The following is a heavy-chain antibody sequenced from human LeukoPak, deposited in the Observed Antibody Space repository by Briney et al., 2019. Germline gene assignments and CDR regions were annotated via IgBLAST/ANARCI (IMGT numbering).Heavy chain of an antibody. V-gene: IGHV1-2*02. CDR2: INPNSGGT. CDR1: GYTFTGYY. Sequence: ASVKVSCKASGYTFTGYYMHWVRQAPGQGLEWMGWINPNSGGTNYAQKFQGRVTMTRDTSISTAYMELSRLRSDDTAVYYCARLETTYYYGSGSYFGGDYWGQGTLVTVSS. CDR3: ARLETTYYYGSGSYFGGDY. D-gene: IGHD3-10*01. J-gene: IGHJ4*02.